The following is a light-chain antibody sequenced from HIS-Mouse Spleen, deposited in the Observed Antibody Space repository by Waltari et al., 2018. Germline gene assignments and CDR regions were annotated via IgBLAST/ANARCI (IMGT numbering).Light chain of an antibody. CDR2: QVI. J-gene: IGLJ1*01. Sequence: QSALTQPASVSGSPGPSITISCTGTSSDVGGYNYVSWYQQHPDQAPKLMIYQVINRPYGVSNRVSGCKAGNTAYLTISGLQAEDEADYYCQSYDSSLSGSVFGTGTKVTVL. V-gene: IGLV2-14*01. CDR3: QSYDSSLSGSV. CDR1: SSDVGGYNY.